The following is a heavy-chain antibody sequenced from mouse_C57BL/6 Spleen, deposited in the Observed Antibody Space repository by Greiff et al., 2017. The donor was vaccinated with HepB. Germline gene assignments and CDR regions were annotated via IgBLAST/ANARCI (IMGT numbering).Heavy chain of an antibody. CDR2: INPNNGGT. J-gene: IGHJ3*01. Sequence: EVQLQQSGPELVKPGASVKISCKASGYTFTDYYMNWVKQSHGKSLEWIGDINPNNGGTSYNQKFKGKATLTVDKSSSTAYMELRSLTSEDSAVYYCATFDVEGFAYWGQGTLVTVSA. CDR1: GYTFTDYY. CDR3: ATFDVEGFAY. V-gene: IGHV1-26*01.